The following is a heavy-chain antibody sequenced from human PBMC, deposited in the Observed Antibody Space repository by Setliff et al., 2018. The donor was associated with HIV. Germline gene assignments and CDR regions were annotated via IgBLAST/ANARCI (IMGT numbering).Heavy chain of an antibody. J-gene: IGHJ3*01. V-gene: IGHV4-4*08. CDR2: IHGDGTT. Sequence: KPSETLSLTCTVSGASISGYYWSWIRQTPGKGLEWIGSIHGDGTTNHNPSLKSRVTISLDTPRNHFSLNLHSVTAEDTAIYFCARDAELPGPPVHDAFDLWGPGTMVTVSS. D-gene: IGHD1-1*01. CDR1: GASISGYY. CDR3: ARDAELPGPPVHDAFDL.